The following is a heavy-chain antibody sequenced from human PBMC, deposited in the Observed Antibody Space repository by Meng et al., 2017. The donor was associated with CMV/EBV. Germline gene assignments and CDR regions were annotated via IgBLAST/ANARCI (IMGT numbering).Heavy chain of an antibody. J-gene: IGHJ6*02. Sequence: SSVTVSCKASGGTFSSYAISRVRQAPGQGLEWMGGIIPIFGTANYAQKLQGRVTITTDESTSTAYMELSSLRSENTAVYYCTKNYLMQGSGWYDYHGRDYYYGMDVWGQGTTVTVSS. CDR1: GGTFSSYA. D-gene: IGHD6-19*01. CDR2: IIPIFGTA. CDR3: TKNYLMQGSGWYDYHGRDYYYGMDV. V-gene: IGHV1-69*05.